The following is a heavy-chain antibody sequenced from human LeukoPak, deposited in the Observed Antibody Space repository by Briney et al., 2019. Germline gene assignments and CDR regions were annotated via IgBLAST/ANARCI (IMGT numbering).Heavy chain of an antibody. V-gene: IGHV1-2*06. CDR2: INPNSGVT. Sequence: GASVKVSCKASGYTLIDYYINWVRQAPGQGLEWMGRINPNSGVTHSAQTFQGRVTLTRVTSINTAYLELSSLRPDDTAVYFCARGYSTSYFDFWGQGSLVTVSS. CDR1: GYTLIDYY. D-gene: IGHD5-12*01. CDR3: ARGYSTSYFDF. J-gene: IGHJ4*02.